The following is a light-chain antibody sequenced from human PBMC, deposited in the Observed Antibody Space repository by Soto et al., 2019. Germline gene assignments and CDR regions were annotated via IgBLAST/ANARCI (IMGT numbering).Light chain of an antibody. J-gene: IGKJ1*01. CDR1: QSIGNW. CDR3: QQYSSYWT. Sequence: DIQMTQSPSTLSASVGDRVTITCRASQSIGNWLAWYQQRPGKAPKLLIYAASTLESGVPSRFSGSGSGTEFTLTISSLQPDDFATYYCQQYSSYWTFAQGTKVDIK. V-gene: IGKV1-5*01. CDR2: AAS.